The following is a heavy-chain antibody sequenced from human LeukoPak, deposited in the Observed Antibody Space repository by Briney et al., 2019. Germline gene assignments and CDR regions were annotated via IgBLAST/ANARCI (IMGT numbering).Heavy chain of an antibody. D-gene: IGHD2-2*01. J-gene: IGHJ6*02. Sequence: GRSLRLSCAASGFIFSTYGMHWVRQAPGKGLESVAVKSHDGSNKYYADSVKGRFTISRDNSKDTLYLQMNSLRAADTAVYYCARDSSAYYYGMDVWGQGTTVTVSS. CDR1: GFIFSTYG. V-gene: IGHV3-30*03. CDR3: ARDSSAYYYGMDV. CDR2: KSHDGSNK.